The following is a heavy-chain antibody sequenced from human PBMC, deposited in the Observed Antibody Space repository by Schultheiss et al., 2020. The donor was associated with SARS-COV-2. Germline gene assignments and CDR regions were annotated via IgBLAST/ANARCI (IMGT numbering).Heavy chain of an antibody. V-gene: IGHV4-59*08. Sequence: SETLSLTCTVSGGSISSYYSRWIRQPPGQGLAWIGYSYYSGSTNYNPSVTSRVTLSVDTSKNQFSLKLSSVTAADTAVYYCARHRLYRSASNLADYWGQGTLVTVSS. D-gene: IGHD3-10*01. J-gene: IGHJ4*02. CDR1: GGSISSYY. CDR3: ARHRLYRSASNLADY. CDR2: SYYSGST.